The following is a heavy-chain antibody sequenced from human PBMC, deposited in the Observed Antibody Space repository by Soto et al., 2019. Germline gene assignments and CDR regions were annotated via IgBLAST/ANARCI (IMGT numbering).Heavy chain of an antibody. D-gene: IGHD4-17*01. Sequence: GGSLRLSCAASGFTFSSYSMNWVRQAPGKGLEWVSSISSSSSYIYYADSVKGRFTISRDNAKNSLYLQMNSLRAEDTAVYYCARSALVIYGEYTTFSYWGQGTLVTVYS. CDR3: ARSALVIYGEYTTFSY. CDR2: ISSSSSYI. CDR1: GFTFSSYS. V-gene: IGHV3-21*01. J-gene: IGHJ4*02.